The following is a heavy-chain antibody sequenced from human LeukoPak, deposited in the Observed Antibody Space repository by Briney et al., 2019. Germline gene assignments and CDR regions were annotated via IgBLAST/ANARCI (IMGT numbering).Heavy chain of an antibody. CDR3: ARGEVPPHYFDS. V-gene: IGHV1-69*01. CDR2: IIPIFGTA. CDR1: GGTLSNSA. J-gene: IGHJ4*02. Sequence: SVKVSCKASGGTLSNSAISWVRQAPGQGLEWMGGIIPIFGTANYAQRFQGRVTITADESTTTAYMEVSSLRSEDTAVYYCARGEVPPHYFDSWGQGTLVTVSS.